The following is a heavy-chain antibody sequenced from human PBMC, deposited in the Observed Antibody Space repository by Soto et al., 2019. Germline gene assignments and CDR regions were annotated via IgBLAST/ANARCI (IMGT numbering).Heavy chain of an antibody. Sequence: PSETLSLTCAVSGYSISSGYYWGWIRQPPGKGLEWIGSIYHSGSTYYNPSLKSRVTISVDTSKNQFSLKLSSVTAADTAVYYCARDGHGVDTAMADFDYWGQGTLVTVSS. J-gene: IGHJ4*02. CDR2: IYHSGST. CDR1: GYSISSGYY. V-gene: IGHV4-38-2*02. CDR3: ARDGHGVDTAMADFDY. D-gene: IGHD5-18*01.